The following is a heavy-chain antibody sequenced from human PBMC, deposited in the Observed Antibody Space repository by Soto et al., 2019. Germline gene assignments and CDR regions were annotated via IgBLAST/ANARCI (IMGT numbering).Heavy chain of an antibody. J-gene: IGHJ3*02. CDR1: GGTFSSYA. Sequence: QVQLVQSGAEVKKPGSSVKVSCKASGGTFSSYAISWVRQAPGQGLEWMGGIIPIFGTANYAQKFQGRVTITADESTSTAYMELSSLISEDTAVYYCARAPRMAVAGTGAAFDIWGQGTMVTVSS. D-gene: IGHD6-19*01. V-gene: IGHV1-69*01. CDR3: ARAPRMAVAGTGAAFDI. CDR2: IIPIFGTA.